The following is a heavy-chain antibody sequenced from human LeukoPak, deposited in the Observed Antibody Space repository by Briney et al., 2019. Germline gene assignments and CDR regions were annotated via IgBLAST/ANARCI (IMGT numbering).Heavy chain of an antibody. Sequence: SETLSLTCTVSGGSISRGDYYWSWIRQPPGKGLEWIGYIYYSGSTYYNPSLKSRVTISVDTSKNQFSLKLSSVTAADTAVYYCARAEHCSGGSCYSFDYWGQGTLVTVSS. CDR2: IYYSGST. CDR3: ARAEHCSGGSCYSFDY. CDR1: GGSISRGDYY. V-gene: IGHV4-30-4*01. J-gene: IGHJ4*02. D-gene: IGHD2-15*01.